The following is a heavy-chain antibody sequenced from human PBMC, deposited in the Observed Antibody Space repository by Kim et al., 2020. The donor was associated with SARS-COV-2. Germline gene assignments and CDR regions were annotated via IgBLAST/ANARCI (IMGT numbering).Heavy chain of an antibody. D-gene: IGHD3-10*01. J-gene: IGHJ5*02. Sequence: ASVKVSCKASGYTFTSFAMNWVRQAPGQGLECMGWINTNTGNPTYAQGFTGRFVFSLDTSVSTAYLQISSLKAEDTAVYYCARVEHYGSGSYYRYSYFYPWGLGTLVTVSS. CDR2: INTNTGNP. CDR1: GYTFTSFA. V-gene: IGHV7-4-1*02. CDR3: ARVEHYGSGSYYRYSYFYP.